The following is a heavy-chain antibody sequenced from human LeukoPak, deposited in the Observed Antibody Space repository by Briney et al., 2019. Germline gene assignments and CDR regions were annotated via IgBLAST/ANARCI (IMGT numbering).Heavy chain of an antibody. CDR3: AKDSSSRGWYFEH. D-gene: IGHD6-19*01. CDR1: GFSFSYYG. V-gene: IGHV3-30*18. CDR2: ISFDGSIT. Sequence: GGSLRLSCAASGFSFSYYGMHWVRQAPGKGLEWVSFISFDGSITYNADSVKGRLTISRDNSKNTVYLQMNRPRAEDTAVYFCAKDSSSRGWYFEHWGQGTLVTVSS. J-gene: IGHJ4*02.